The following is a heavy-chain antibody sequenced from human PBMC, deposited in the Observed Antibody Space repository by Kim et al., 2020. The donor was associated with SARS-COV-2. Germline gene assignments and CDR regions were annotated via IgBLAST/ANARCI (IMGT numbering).Heavy chain of an antibody. J-gene: IGHJ4*02. D-gene: IGHD3-22*01. Sequence: AASVEGRITNTRDDSSNTAYLQMNSLKTEDTAVYYCIRRAYYDSSGYFSDWGQGTLVTVSS. V-gene: IGHV3-73*01. CDR3: IRRAYYDSSGYFSD.